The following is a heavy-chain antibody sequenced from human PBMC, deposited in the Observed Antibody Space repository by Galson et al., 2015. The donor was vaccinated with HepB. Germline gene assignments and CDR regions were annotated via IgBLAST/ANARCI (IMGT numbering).Heavy chain of an antibody. CDR3: ARVRGLADYFDY. CDR2: INPNSGGT. J-gene: IGHJ4*02. V-gene: IGHV1-2*02. Sequence: SGAEVKKPGESLKISCKASGYTFTGYYMHWVRQAPGQGLEWMGWINPNSGGTNYAQKFQGRVTMTRDTSISTAYMELSRLRSDDTAVYYCARVRGLADYFDYWGQGTLVTVSS. CDR1: GYTFTGYY. D-gene: IGHD3/OR15-3a*01.